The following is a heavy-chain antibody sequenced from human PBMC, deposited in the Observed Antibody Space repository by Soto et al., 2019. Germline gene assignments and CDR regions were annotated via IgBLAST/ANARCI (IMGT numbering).Heavy chain of an antibody. V-gene: IGHV3-30-3*01. D-gene: IGHD5-12*01. CDR2: ISYDGSNK. Sequence: PGGSLRLSCAASGFTFSSYAMHWVRQAQGKGLEWVAVISYDGSNKYYADSVKGRFTISRDNSKNTLYLQMNSLRAEDTAVYYCARALGGGYNYGYYYYGMDVWGQGTTVTVSS. CDR1: GFTFSSYA. CDR3: ARALGGGYNYGYYYYGMDV. J-gene: IGHJ6*02.